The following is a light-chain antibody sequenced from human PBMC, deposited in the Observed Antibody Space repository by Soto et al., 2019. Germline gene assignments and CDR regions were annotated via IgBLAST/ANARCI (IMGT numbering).Light chain of an antibody. J-gene: IGKJ2*01. V-gene: IGKV3-20*01. Sequence: EIVLPQSPGTLSLSPGERATLSCRASQSVSSSYLAWYQKKPGQAPRLLIYGASSRATGIPDRFSGSGSGTDFTLTISRREPEDFAVYYCQQYGSSPRYTFGQGTKLEIK. CDR3: QQYGSSPRYT. CDR1: QSVSSSY. CDR2: GAS.